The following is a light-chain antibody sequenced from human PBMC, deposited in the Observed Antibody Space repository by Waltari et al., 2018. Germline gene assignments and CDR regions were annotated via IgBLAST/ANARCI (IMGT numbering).Light chain of an antibody. V-gene: IGLV4-69*01. J-gene: IGLJ3*02. CDR2: LNSDGTH. CDR1: SGHSNYA. CDR3: QTWGTGIRV. Sequence: QLVLTQSPSASASLGASVKLTCTLSSGHSNYAIAWHQQQPEKGPRDLMKLNSDGTHNKGDGIPERFSGSSSGAERYRTISSLQSEDEADYYCQTWGTGIRVFGGGTKLTVL.